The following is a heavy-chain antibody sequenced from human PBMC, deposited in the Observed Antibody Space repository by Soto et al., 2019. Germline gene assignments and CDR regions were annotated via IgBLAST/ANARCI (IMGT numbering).Heavy chain of an antibody. D-gene: IGHD3-3*01. V-gene: IGHV1-3*01. Sequence: QVQLVQSGAEVKKPGASVRVSCKASGYTLTSHAMHWVRQAPGQSLEWVGWINAGPGNTKYSQKFQGRVTISRDTYASTVYMDLSRLRSEDTAVYYCARDITVFGVGVISGFDSWGQGTLVTVSS. J-gene: IGHJ4*02. CDR1: GYTLTSHA. CDR3: ARDITVFGVGVISGFDS. CDR2: INAGPGNT.